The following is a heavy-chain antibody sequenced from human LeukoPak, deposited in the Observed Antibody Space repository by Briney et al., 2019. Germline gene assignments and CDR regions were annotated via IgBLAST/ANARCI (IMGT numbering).Heavy chain of an antibody. CDR2: ISAYNGNT. CDR1: GYSFTTYW. CDR3: ARDLSSVIYGMDV. J-gene: IGHJ6*02. V-gene: IGHV1-18*04. D-gene: IGHD3-10*01. Sequence: GESLKISCKGSGYSFTTYWISWVRQAPGQGLEWMGWISAYNGNTNYAQKLQGRVTMTTDTSTSTAYMGLRSLRSDDTAVYYCARDLSSVIYGMDVWGQGTTVTVSS.